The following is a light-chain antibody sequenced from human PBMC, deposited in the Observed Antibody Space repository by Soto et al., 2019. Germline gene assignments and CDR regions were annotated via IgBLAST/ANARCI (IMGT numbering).Light chain of an antibody. V-gene: IGKV1-39*01. CDR1: QSISSY. CDR2: AAS. J-gene: IGKJ1*01. Sequence: DIQMTQSPSSLSASVGDRVTITCRASQSISSYLNWYQQKPGKAPKLLIYAASSLQSGVPSRFRGSGSGTDFTLSISSLQPEDFATYYCQQSYSTPGTFGQETKVDIK. CDR3: QQSYSTPGT.